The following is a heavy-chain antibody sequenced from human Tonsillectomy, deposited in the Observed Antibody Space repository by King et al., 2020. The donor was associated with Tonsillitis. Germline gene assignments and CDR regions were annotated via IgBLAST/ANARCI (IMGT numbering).Heavy chain of an antibody. CDR2: IDYSGRT. V-gene: IGHV4-59*08. D-gene: IGHD1-7*01. CDR1: GVFLSSDY. J-gene: IGHJ4*02. CDR3: ARHVTGTTYDY. Sequence: VQLQESGPGLVKPSETLSLTCTVSGVFLSSDYWSWIRQPPGKGLEWIGYIDYSGRTDYNPALKSRVTMSVHTSKNQVSLRLSSVTAADTAVYYCARHVTGTTYDYWGQGTLVTVSS.